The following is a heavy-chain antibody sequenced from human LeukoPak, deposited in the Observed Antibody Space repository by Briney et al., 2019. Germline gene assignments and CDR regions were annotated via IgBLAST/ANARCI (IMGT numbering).Heavy chain of an antibody. CDR1: GFTFSNAW. V-gene: IGHV3-15*01. J-gene: IGHJ4*02. D-gene: IGHD3-22*01. Sequence: PGGSLRLSCAASGFTFSNAWMSWVRQAPGKGLEWVGRIKSKTDGGTTDYAAPVKGRFTISRDDSKNTLYLQMNSLKTEDTAVYYCTTETYYYDSSGYYFGEGTDYWGQGTLVTVSS. CDR3: TTETYYYDSSGYYFGEGTDY. CDR2: IKSKTDGGTT.